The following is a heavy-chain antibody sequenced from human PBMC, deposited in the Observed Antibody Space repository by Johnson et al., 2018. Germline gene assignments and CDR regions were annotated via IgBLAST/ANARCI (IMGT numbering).Heavy chain of an antibody. V-gene: IGHV1-69*01. J-gene: IGHJ6*02. Sequence: QVQLVESGAEVKKPGSSVKVSCKASGGTFSSYAISWVRQAPGQGLEWMGGIIPIFGTANYAQKFQGRVTITADESTSTAYMELSSLRSEDTAVYYCARVWCSGGSCYSFFYCMDVWGQGTTVTVSS. CDR2: IIPIFGTA. D-gene: IGHD2-15*01. CDR1: GGTFSSYA. CDR3: ARVWCSGGSCYSFFYCMDV.